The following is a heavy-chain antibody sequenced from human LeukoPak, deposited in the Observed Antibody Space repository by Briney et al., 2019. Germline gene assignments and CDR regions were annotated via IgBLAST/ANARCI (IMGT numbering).Heavy chain of an antibody. CDR3: ARRHQGDYYYYYGMDV. Sequence: SETLSLTCTVSGGSISGYYWSWIRQPPGKGLEWIGEINHSGSTNYNPSLKSRVTISVDTSKNQFSLKLSSVTAADTAVYYCARRHQGDYYYYYGMDVWGQGTTVTVSS. CDR1: GGSISGYY. CDR2: INHSGST. V-gene: IGHV4-34*01. J-gene: IGHJ6*02.